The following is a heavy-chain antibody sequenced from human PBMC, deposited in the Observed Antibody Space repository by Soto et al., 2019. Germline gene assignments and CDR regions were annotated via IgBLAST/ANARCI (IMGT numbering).Heavy chain of an antibody. V-gene: IGHV3-15*07. CDR3: TTDHGNYGDLYYYYYGMDV. Sequence: PGGSLRLSCAASGFTFSNAWMNWVRQAPGKGLEWVGRIKSKTDGGTTDYAAPVKGRFTISRDDSKNTLYLQMNSLKTEDTAVYYCTTDHGNYGDLYYYYYGMDVWGQGTTVTVSS. CDR2: IKSKTDGGTT. J-gene: IGHJ6*02. D-gene: IGHD4-17*01. CDR1: GFTFSNAW.